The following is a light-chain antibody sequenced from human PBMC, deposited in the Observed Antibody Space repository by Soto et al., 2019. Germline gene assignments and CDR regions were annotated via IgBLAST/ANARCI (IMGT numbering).Light chain of an antibody. CDR3: SAYTTSSTVV. V-gene: IGLV2-14*03. Sequence: QSVLTQPASVSGSPGQSLTISCTGSSRDVGAYNFVSWYQQHPGKAPKLMIYDVSDRPSGVSNRFSGSKSGNTASLTISGLQAEDEADYYCSAYTTSSTVVFGGGTKVTVL. CDR2: DVS. CDR1: SRDVGAYNF. J-gene: IGLJ2*01.